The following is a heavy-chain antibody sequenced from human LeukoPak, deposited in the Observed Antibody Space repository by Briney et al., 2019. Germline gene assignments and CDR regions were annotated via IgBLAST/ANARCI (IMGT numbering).Heavy chain of an antibody. D-gene: IGHD3-22*01. V-gene: IGHV3-30*02. J-gene: IGHJ4*02. CDR3: AKADDSSGYGVDY. Sequence: GGSLRLSCAASGFTFSSYGMHWVRQAPGKGLEWVAFIRYDGSNKYYADSVKGRFTVSRDNSKNTLYLQMNSLRAEDTAVYYCAKADDSSGYGVDYWGQGTLVTVSS. CDR2: IRYDGSNK. CDR1: GFTFSSYG.